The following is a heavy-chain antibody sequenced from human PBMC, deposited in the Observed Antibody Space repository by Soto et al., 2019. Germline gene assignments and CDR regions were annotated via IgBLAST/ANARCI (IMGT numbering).Heavy chain of an antibody. D-gene: IGHD2-8*01. Sequence: ASVKVSCKASGYTFTSYGISWVRQAPGQGVEWMGWISAYNGNTNYAQKLQGRVTMTTDTSTSTAYMELRSLRSDDTAVYYCARDKDIVLMVTAIDAFDIWGQGTMVTVSS. CDR2: ISAYNGNT. V-gene: IGHV1-18*01. J-gene: IGHJ3*02. CDR3: ARDKDIVLMVTAIDAFDI. CDR1: GYTFTSYG.